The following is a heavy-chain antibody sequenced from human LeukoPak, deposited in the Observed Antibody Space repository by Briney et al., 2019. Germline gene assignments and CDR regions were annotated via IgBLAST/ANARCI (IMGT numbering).Heavy chain of an antibody. CDR3: ARFLGYCSGGSCYRFDYYYGMDV. CDR2: IKQDGSEK. V-gene: IGHV3-7*03. CDR1: GFTFSSYW. J-gene: IGHJ6*04. D-gene: IGHD2-15*01. Sequence: GGSLRLSCAASGFTFSSYWMSWVRQAPGKGLEWVANIKQDGSEKYYVDSVKGRFTISRDNAKNSLYLQMNSLRAEDTAVHYCARFLGYCSGGSCYRFDYYYGMDVWGKGTTVTVSS.